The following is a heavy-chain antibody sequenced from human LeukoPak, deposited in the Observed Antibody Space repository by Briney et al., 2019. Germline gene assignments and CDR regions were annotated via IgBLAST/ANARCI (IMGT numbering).Heavy chain of an antibody. J-gene: IGHJ1*01. CDR3: ATDYYPGYFQH. D-gene: IGHD3-10*01. V-gene: IGHV1-2*06. CDR1: GYTFTDYY. CDR2: INPNSGGT. Sequence: GASVKVSCKASGYTFTDYYIHWVRQAPGQGPEWIGRINPNSGGTDYAQRFQGGVTMTRDTSITTAYMELSSLRSEDTAVYYCATDYYPGYFQHWGQGTLVTVSS.